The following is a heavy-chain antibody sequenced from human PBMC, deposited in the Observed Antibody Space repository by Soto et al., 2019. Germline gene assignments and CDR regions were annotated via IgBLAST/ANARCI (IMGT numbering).Heavy chain of an antibody. Sequence: GGSLRLSCAASGFTFSNAWMNWVRQAPGKGLEWVGRIKSKTDGGTTHYAAPVKGRFTISREYSKNTRYVPMNSLKTEYTAVYYCTTVEWVGAATRSPGYYYGIDVWGQGTTVTVSS. V-gene: IGHV3-15*07. D-gene: IGHD2-15*01. J-gene: IGHJ6*02. CDR3: TTVEWVGAATRSPGYYYGIDV. CDR1: GFTFSNAW. CDR2: IKSKTDGGTT.